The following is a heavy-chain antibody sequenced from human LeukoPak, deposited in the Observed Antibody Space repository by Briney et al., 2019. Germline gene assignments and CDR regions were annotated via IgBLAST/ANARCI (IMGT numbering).Heavy chain of an antibody. CDR2: INHSGST. CDR3: ARGSSSWYQGYYFDY. Sequence: SETLSLTCAVYGGSFSGYYWSWIRQPPGKGLEWIGEINHSGSTNYNPSLKSRVTISVDTSKNQFSLKLSSVTAADAAVYYCARGSSSWYQGYYFDYWGQGTLVTVSS. CDR1: GGSFSGYY. V-gene: IGHV4-34*01. D-gene: IGHD6-13*01. J-gene: IGHJ4*02.